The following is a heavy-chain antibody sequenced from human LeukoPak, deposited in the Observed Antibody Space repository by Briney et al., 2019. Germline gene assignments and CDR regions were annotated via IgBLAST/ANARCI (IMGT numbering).Heavy chain of an antibody. V-gene: IGHV5-51*01. CDR3: ARLLEGVAGTWGY. D-gene: IGHD6-19*01. Sequence: PGESLKISCKGSGYTFTTYWIAWVRQMPGKGLEWMGMIYPGDSDTRYSPSFQGQVTISADKSISTAHLQWSSLKASDTAMYYCARLLEGVAGTWGYWGQGTLVTVS. CDR1: GYTFTTYW. CDR2: IYPGDSDT. J-gene: IGHJ4*02.